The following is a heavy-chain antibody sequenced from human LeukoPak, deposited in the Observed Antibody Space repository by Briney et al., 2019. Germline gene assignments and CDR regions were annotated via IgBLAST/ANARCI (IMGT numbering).Heavy chain of an antibody. CDR1: GGSISSGGYY. V-gene: IGHV4-31*03. J-gene: IGHJ4*02. CDR3: ARGMSGSRGGFVDY. Sequence: SETLSLTCTVSGGSISSGGYYWSWIRQHPGKGLEWIGYIYYSGSTYYNPSLKSRVTISVDTSKNQFSLKLSSVTAADTAVYYCARGMSGSRGGFVDYWGQGTLVTVSS. CDR2: IYYSGST. D-gene: IGHD3-10*01.